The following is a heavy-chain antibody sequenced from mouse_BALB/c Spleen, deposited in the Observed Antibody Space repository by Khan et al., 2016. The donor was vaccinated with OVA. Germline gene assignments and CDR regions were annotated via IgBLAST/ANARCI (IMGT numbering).Heavy chain of an antibody. D-gene: IGHD2-4*01. J-gene: IGHJ4*01. CDR3: AREGLRGVAMDY. V-gene: IGHV1S56*01. Sequence: QVQLKQSGPDLVKPGTLVKISCRASGYTFTAYDINWVKQRPGQGLEWIGWIYPGDDTTKYNENFKGKATLTADKSSNTAYMQLSSLTSEESAVYFCAREGLRGVAMDYWGQGTSVSVSS. CDR2: IYPGDDTT. CDR1: GYTFTAYD.